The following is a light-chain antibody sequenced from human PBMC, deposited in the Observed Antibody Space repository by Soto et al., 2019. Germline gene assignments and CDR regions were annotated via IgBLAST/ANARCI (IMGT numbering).Light chain of an antibody. J-gene: IGKJ5*01. CDR1: QRVSRN. CDR3: QQYGSSPRIT. V-gene: IGKV3-20*01. Sequence: EIVMTQSPATLSVSPGEIATLSCSASQRVSRNLAWYQQKPGQAPRLLIYDASTRATGIPDRFSGSGSETEFTLTISRLEPEDFAVYYCQQYGSSPRITFGQGTRLEIK. CDR2: DAS.